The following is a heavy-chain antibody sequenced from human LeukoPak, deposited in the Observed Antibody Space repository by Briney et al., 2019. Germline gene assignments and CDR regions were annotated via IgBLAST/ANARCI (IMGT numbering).Heavy chain of an antibody. Sequence: GGSLRLSCAASGFIFSSYSMTWVRRAPGKGLEWVSYISSRSDTIYYADSVKGRFIISRDNAKNSLYLQMNSLRAEDTAVYYCARPHCSGATCYSRYFDDWGQGTLVTVSS. CDR3: ARPHCSGATCYSRYFDD. D-gene: IGHD2-15*01. J-gene: IGHJ4*02. V-gene: IGHV3-48*01. CDR2: ISSRSDTI. CDR1: GFIFSSYS.